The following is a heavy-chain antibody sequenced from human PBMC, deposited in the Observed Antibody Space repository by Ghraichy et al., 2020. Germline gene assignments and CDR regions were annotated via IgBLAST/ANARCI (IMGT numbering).Heavy chain of an antibody. D-gene: IGHD6-13*01. Sequence: SETLSLTCAVYGGSFSGYYWSWIRQPPGKGLEWIGEINHSGSTNYNPSLKSRVTISVDTSKNQFSLKLSSVTAADTAVYYCARGRGIYRYILGSSWSYYYYSMDVWGQGTTVTVSS. CDR1: GGSFSGYY. V-gene: IGHV4-34*01. CDR2: INHSGST. J-gene: IGHJ6*02. CDR3: ARGRGIYRYILGSSWSYYYYSMDV.